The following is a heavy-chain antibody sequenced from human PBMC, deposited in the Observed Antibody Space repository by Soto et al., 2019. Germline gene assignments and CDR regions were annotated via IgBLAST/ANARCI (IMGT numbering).Heavy chain of an antibody. CDR2: IYHSGTT. D-gene: IGHD6-13*01. Sequence: PSETLSLTCAVCGGSITSTNWWSWVRQPPGKGLEWIGEIYHSGTTNYNPSLKSRVTILVDKSKNQFSLKLTSVTAADTAVYYCARDRGIAAAGSWGQGILDTVSS. CDR1: GGSITSTNW. CDR3: ARDRGIAAAGS. J-gene: IGHJ5*02. V-gene: IGHV4-4*02.